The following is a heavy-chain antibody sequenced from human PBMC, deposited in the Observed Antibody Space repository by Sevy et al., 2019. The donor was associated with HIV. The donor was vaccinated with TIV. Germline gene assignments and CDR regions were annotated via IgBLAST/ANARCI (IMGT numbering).Heavy chain of an antibody. J-gene: IGHJ4*02. CDR3: AKAMGVYAIRGGFDY. D-gene: IGHD2-8*02. Sequence: GGSLRLSCAASGFTFSSYGMHWVRQAPGKGLEGVAVISYDGSNKYYADPVKGRFTSSRDNSKNTLYLQMNGLRAEDTAVYYCAKAMGVYAIRGGFDYWGQGTLVTVSS. V-gene: IGHV3-30*18. CDR1: GFTFSSYG. CDR2: ISYDGSNK.